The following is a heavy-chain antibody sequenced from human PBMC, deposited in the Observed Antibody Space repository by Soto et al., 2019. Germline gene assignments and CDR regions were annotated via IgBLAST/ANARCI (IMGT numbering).Heavy chain of an antibody. J-gene: IGHJ6*02. D-gene: IGHD2-2*01. CDR1: GGTFSSYA. Sequence: QVQLVQSGAEVKKPGSSVKVSCKASGGTFSSYAISWVRQAPGQGLEWMGGIIPIFGTANYAQKFQGRVTITADESTSTAYRELSSLRSDDTAVYYWARAGCSSTSCLRTPWGYYYYYGMDVWGQGTTVTVSS. CDR2: IIPIFGTA. V-gene: IGHV1-69*01. CDR3: ARAGCSSTSCLRTPWGYYYYYGMDV.